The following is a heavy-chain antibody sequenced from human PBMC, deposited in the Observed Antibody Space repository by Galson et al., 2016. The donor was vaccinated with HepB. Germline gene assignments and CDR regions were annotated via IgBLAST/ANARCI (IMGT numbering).Heavy chain of an antibody. J-gene: IGHJ5*02. CDR3: ARDSRLGGACLDA. CDR2: ISTSGANL. Sequence: SLRLSCAASGFDFSDYYMAWVRQAPGKGLEWLADISTSGANLWYADSVKGRFTISRDNAKSSLHLQMNGLRAEDTAIYYCARDSRLGGACLDAWGQGSLVTVSS. CDR1: GFDFSDYY. V-gene: IGHV3-11*01. D-gene: IGHD3-16*01.